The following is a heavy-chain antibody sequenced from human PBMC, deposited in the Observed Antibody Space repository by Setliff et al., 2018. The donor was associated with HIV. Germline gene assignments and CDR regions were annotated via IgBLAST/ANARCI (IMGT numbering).Heavy chain of an antibody. J-gene: IGHJ4*02. V-gene: IGHV1-46*01. CDR2: INTNGGGT. CDR3: VKEYHTTATDTRVANYFDL. CDR1: GYTFTSYH. Sequence: ASVKVSCKASGYTFTSYHLHWLRQAPGQGLEWMGIINTNGGGTNYAQKFQGRITVTSDTSTSTVYMELRSLRSEDTAIYYCVKEYHTTATDTRVANYFDLWGQGTLVTVSS. D-gene: IGHD6-13*01.